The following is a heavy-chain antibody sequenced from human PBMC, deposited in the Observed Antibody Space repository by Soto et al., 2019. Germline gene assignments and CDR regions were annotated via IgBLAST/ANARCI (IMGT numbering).Heavy chain of an antibody. J-gene: IGHJ4*02. V-gene: IGHV4-59*08. CDR3: ARRYGSAFDL. CDR1: GGSSSSYY. D-gene: IGHD2-15*01. CDR2: IYYSGST. Sequence: QVQLQESGPGLVKPSETLSLTCTVSGGSSSSYYCSWIRQPTGKGLEWIGYIYYSGSTNYNPSLKSRVTISVDTSKNQSSLKLSSVTAADTAVYYCARRYGSAFDLWGQGTLVTVSS.